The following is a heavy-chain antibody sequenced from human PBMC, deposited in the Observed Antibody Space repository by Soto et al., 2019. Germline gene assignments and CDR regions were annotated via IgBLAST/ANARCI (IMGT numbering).Heavy chain of an antibody. J-gene: IGHJ6*02. V-gene: IGHV1-46*03. CDR1: GYTFTSYY. CDR3: AREEVNDGTVTTVSNYGLEV. Sequence: QVQLVQSGAEVKKPGASVKVSCKASGYTFTSYYMHWVRQAPGQGLEWMGIINPSGGSTSYAQKFQGRLTLFRGTSTNTIYMELSSLRSEDTAVYYCAREEVNDGTVTTVSNYGLEVWGQGTTVTVSS. D-gene: IGHD4-4*01. CDR2: INPSGGST.